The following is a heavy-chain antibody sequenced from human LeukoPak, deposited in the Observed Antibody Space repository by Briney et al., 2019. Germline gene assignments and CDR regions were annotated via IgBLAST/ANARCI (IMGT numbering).Heavy chain of an antibody. CDR2: ISGDGGST. CDR1: GFIFDNYA. Sequence: GSLRLACAAPGFIFDNYAIHWVRQAPGKGLEWVSPISGDGGSTFYADSVRGRFTISRDNTRKSLSLQMSSLRSEDTALYYCARESETSGWYDYWGQGTLVTVSS. J-gene: IGHJ4*02. V-gene: IGHV3-43*02. D-gene: IGHD6-19*01. CDR3: ARESETSGWYDY.